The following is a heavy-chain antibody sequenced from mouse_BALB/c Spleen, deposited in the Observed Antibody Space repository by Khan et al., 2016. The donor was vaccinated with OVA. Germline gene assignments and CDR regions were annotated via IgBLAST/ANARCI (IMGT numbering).Heavy chain of an antibody. Sequence: EVQLQESGPGLVKPSQSVSLTCTVTGYSITSDYAWNWIRQFPGNKLEWMGYISYSGRTSSNPSLNSRISLTRDPSKNQFFLQLNSVTTEDTATYYCARSVTMTTVVATDFDYWGQGTTLTVSS. CDR1: GYSITSDYA. CDR3: ARSVTMTTVVATDFDY. CDR2: ISYSGRT. J-gene: IGHJ2*01. D-gene: IGHD1-1*01. V-gene: IGHV3-2*02.